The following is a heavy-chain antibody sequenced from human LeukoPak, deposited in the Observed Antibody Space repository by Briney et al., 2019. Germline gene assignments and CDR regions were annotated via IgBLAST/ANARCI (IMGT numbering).Heavy chain of an antibody. CDR1: GFTFSSYG. D-gene: IGHD2-2*01. CDR3: ARDLRRYCSSTSCPPGDY. J-gene: IGHJ4*02. CDR2: IWYDGSNK. V-gene: IGHV3-33*08. Sequence: GGPLRLSCAASGFTFSSYGMHWVRQAPGKGLEWVAVIWYDGSNKYYADSVKGRFTISRDNSKNTLYLQMNSLRAEDTAVYYCARDLRRYCSSTSCPPGDYWGQGTLVTVSS.